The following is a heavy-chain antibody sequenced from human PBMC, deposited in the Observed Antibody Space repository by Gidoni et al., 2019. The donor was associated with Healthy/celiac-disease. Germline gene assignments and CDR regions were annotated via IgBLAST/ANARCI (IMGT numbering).Heavy chain of an antibody. CDR1: GFTFSSYA. Sequence: QVQLVESGGGVVQPGRSLRLPCAASGFTFSSYAMHWVRQAPGKGLEWVAVISYDGSNKYYADSVKGRFTISRDNSKNTLYLQMNSLRAEDTAVYYCARTMVRGVITRVPLDYWGQGTLVTVSS. CDR3: ARTMVRGVITRVPLDY. CDR2: ISYDGSNK. D-gene: IGHD3-10*01. V-gene: IGHV3-30-3*01. J-gene: IGHJ4*02.